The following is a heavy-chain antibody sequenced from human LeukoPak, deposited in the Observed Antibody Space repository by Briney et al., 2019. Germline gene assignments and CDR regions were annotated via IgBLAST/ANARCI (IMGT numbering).Heavy chain of an antibody. Sequence: GGSLRLSCAASGFTFDDYAMHWVRQAPGKGLEWVSGISWNSGSIGYADSVKGRFTISRDNAKNSLYLQMNSLRAEDTASYYCARGSGSYLDYWGQGTLVTVSS. CDR2: ISWNSGSI. CDR1: GFTFDDYA. J-gene: IGHJ4*02. CDR3: ARGSGSYLDY. V-gene: IGHV3-9*01. D-gene: IGHD1-26*01.